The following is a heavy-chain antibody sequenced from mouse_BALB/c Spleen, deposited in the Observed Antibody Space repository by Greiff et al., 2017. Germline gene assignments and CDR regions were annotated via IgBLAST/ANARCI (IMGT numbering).Heavy chain of an antibody. CDR3: TRSAYRYGDGDY. V-gene: IGHV1S22*01. D-gene: IGHD2-14*01. J-gene: IGHJ4*01. CDR2: IYPGSGST. Sequence: LKQPGSELVRPGASVKLSCKASGYTFTSYWMHWVKQRHGQGLEWIGNIYPGSGSTNYDEKFKSKGTLTVDTSSSTAYMHLSSLTSEDSAVYYCTRSAYRYGDGDYWGQGTSVTVSS. CDR1: GYTFTSYW.